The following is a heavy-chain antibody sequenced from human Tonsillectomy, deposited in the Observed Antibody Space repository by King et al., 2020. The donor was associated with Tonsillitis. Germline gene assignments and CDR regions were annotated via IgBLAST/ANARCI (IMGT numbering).Heavy chain of an antibody. J-gene: IGHJ6*02. Sequence: VQLVESGGGVVQPGGSLRLSCAASGFTFSSYAMHWVRQAPGKGLEWVAFIRYDGSNKYYADSVKGRFTISRDNSKNTLYLQMNSLRAEDTAVYYCAKGSSLYYDSSGHTTLGYYYGMDVWGQGTTVTVSS. CDR1: GFTFSSYA. D-gene: IGHD3-22*01. V-gene: IGHV3-30*02. CDR2: IRYDGSNK. CDR3: AKGSSLYYDSSGHTTLGYYYGMDV.